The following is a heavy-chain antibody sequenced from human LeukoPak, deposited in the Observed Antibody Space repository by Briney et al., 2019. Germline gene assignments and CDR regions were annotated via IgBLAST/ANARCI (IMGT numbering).Heavy chain of an antibody. Sequence: PGGSLRLSCAASGFTFSNYGMHWVRQTPGKGLEWVALIPSDGSKNIYADSVKGRFTISRDNSKNTVYLQMNSLRAEDTAVYYCVKGLVQTTMSYSVDYWGQGALVTVSS. J-gene: IGHJ4*02. CDR3: VKGLVQTTMSYSVDY. CDR1: GFTFSNYG. V-gene: IGHV3-30*18. CDR2: IPSDGSKN. D-gene: IGHD1-1*01.